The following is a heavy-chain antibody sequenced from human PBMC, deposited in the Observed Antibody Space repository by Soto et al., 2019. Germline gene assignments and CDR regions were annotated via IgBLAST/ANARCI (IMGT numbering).Heavy chain of an antibody. Sequence: PGGSLRLSCAAPGFTFSSYSMNWVRQAPGKGLEWVSYISSSGGTIYYADSVKDRFTISRDNAKNSLYLQMNSLRDEDTAVYYCARGDDILTGTPDYWGQGTLVTV. V-gene: IGHV3-48*02. D-gene: IGHD3-9*01. CDR1: GFTFSSYS. CDR3: ARGDDILTGTPDY. J-gene: IGHJ4*02. CDR2: ISSSGGTI.